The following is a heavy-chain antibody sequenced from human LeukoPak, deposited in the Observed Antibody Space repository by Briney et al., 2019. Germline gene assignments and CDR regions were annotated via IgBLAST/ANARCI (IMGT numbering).Heavy chain of an antibody. CDR1: GFSFSSYA. V-gene: IGHV3-23*01. CDR2: ITDSGDKT. D-gene: IGHD6-19*01. CDR3: ARRTYSSGWHHGY. Sequence: GSLRLSCAASGFSFSSYAMTWVRQAPGKGLEWVSSITDSGDKTQSADSVKGRFTISRDNSKNTLYLQMISLGAEDTAVYYCARRTYSSGWHHGYWGQGTLVTVSS. J-gene: IGHJ4*02.